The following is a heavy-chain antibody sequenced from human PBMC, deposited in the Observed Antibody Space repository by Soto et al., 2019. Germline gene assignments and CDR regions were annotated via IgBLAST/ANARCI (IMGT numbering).Heavy chain of an antibody. J-gene: IGHJ6*03. V-gene: IGHV4-59*08. CDR3: ARANSNPNYYYYYMDV. Sequence: SETLSLTCTVSGGSISNFYWSWIRQPPGKGLEWIGYVYYTGSTSYNPSLKRRVTFSADSSRGQFSLRLNSVTAADTAVYYCARANSNPNYYYYYMDVWGKGTTVTVSS. CDR2: VYYTGST. D-gene: IGHD4-4*01. CDR1: GGSISNFY.